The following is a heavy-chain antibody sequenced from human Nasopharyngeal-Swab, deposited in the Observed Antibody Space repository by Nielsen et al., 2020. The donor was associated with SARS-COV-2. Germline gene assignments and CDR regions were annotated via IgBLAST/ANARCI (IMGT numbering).Heavy chain of an antibody. CDR3: ARTGRMGAYPNPYYYYYYMDV. CDR2: INTNTGKP. D-gene: IGHD1-26*01. V-gene: IGHV7-4-1*01. J-gene: IGHJ6*03. CDR1: GYTFTSYA. Sequence: ASVKVSCKDSGYTFTSYAMNWVRQAPGKGLEWMGWINTNTGKPTYAQGFTGRFVFSLDTSVSTAYLQICSLKAEDTAVYYCARTGRMGAYPNPYYYYYYMDVWGKGTTVTVSS.